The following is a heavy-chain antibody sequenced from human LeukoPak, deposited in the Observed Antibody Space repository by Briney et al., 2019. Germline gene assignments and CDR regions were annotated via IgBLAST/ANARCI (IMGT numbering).Heavy chain of an antibody. V-gene: IGHV4-39*01. CDR2: IYYSGST. CDR3: ARQLYCSGGSCYSYSWFDP. J-gene: IGHJ5*02. CDR1: GGSISSSSDY. D-gene: IGHD2-15*01. Sequence: SETLSLTCTVSGGSISSSSDYWGWIRQPPGKGLEWIGSIYYSGSTYYNPSLKSRVTISVDTSKNQFSLKLSSVTAADTADYYCARQLYCSGGSCYSYSWFDPWGQGTLVTVSS.